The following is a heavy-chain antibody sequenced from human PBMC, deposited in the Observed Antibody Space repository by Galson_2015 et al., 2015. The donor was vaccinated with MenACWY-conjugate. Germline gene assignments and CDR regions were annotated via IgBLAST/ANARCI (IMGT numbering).Heavy chain of an antibody. J-gene: IGHJ4*02. Sequence: SLRLSCAASGFTVSSTYMNWVRQAPGKGLEWVSVIYSGGGTYYADSVKGRFTFSRDNSKNTLYLQMSSLRAEDTAKYYCAGGTYYDYWGQGTLVTVSS. CDR3: AGGTYYDY. CDR2: IYSGGGT. CDR1: GFTVSSTY. V-gene: IGHV3-53*01. D-gene: IGHD1-26*01.